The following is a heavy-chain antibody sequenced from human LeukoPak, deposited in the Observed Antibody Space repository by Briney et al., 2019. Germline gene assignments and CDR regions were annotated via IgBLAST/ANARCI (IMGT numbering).Heavy chain of an antibody. V-gene: IGHV4-61*02. Sequence: PSQTLSLTCTVSGGPIGSGPYYWSWIRQPAGKGLEWIGRIYTSGRTDYSPSLKSRGTISEDTSKNHFSLKLSSVTAADTAVYYCVRENARSVPTAVSPLDDWGQGTLVTVSS. J-gene: IGHJ4*02. D-gene: IGHD2-2*01. CDR3: VRENARSVPTAVSPLDD. CDR1: GGPIGSGPYY. CDR2: IYTSGRT.